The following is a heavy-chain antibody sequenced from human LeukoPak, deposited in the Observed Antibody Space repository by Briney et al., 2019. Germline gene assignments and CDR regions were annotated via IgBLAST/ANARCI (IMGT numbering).Heavy chain of an antibody. Sequence: GGSLRLSCAASGFTFSSYWMSWVRQAPGKGLEWVSAISGSGGSTYYADSVKGRFTISRDNSKNTLYLQMNSLRAEDTAVYYCAKPEATYYDFWSSYWGQGTLVTVSS. CDR2: ISGSGGST. J-gene: IGHJ4*02. CDR1: GFTFSSYW. D-gene: IGHD3-3*01. CDR3: AKPEATYYDFWSSY. V-gene: IGHV3-23*01.